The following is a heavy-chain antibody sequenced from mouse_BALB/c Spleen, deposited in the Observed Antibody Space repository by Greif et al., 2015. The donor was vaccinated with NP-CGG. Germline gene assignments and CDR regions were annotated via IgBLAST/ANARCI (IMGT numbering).Heavy chain of an antibody. CDR3: TVWYRYDGGTNYYAMDY. Sequence: VQLQQSGAELVRPGASVTLSCKASGYTFTDYEMHWVKQTPVHGLEWIGAIDPETGGTAYNQKFKGKATLTADKSSSTAYMELRSLTSEDSAVYYCTVWYRYDGGTNYYAMDYWGQGTSVTVSS. CDR2: IDPETGGT. V-gene: IGHV1-15*01. J-gene: IGHJ4*01. CDR1: GYTFTDYE. D-gene: IGHD2-14*01.